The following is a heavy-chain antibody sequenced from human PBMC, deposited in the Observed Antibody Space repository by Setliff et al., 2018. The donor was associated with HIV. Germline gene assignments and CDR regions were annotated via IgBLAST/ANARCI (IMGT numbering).Heavy chain of an antibody. V-gene: IGHV4-31*03. CDR2: IYYSGTT. CDR1: GGSISSGAYY. D-gene: IGHD6-13*01. Sequence: SETLSLTCTVSGGSISSGAYYWSWIRQHPGKGLEWIGYIYYSGTTYSNPSLKSRVTISVDTSKNQFSLKVNSVTAADTAVYYCARGARLLAGYSDRWDYYYMAVWGKGTTVTVSS. CDR3: ARGARLLAGYSDRWDYYYMAV. J-gene: IGHJ6*03.